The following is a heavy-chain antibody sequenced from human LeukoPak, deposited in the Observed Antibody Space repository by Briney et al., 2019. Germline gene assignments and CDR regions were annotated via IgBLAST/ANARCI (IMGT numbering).Heavy chain of an antibody. D-gene: IGHD2/OR15-2a*01. V-gene: IGHV3-30*18. CDR3: AKERIQGASDY. Sequence: GGSLRLSCAASGFTFSSYGMHWVRQAPGKGLEWVAVISYDGSNKYYADSVKGRFTISRDNSKNTLYLQMNSLRAEDTAVYYCAKERIQGASDYWGQGTLVTVSS. CDR2: ISYDGSNK. J-gene: IGHJ4*02. CDR1: GFTFSSYG.